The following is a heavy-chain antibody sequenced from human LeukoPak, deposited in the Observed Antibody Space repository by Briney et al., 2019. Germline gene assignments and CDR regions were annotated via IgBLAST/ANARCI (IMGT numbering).Heavy chain of an antibody. CDR3: AKPRYCSSTSCSHGMDV. J-gene: IGHJ6*02. D-gene: IGHD2-2*01. CDR1: GFTFSSYG. CDR2: ISYDGSNK. V-gene: IGHV3-30*18. Sequence: GGSLRLSCAASGFTFSSYGMHWVRQAPGKGLEWVAVISYDGSNKYYADSVKGRFTISRDNSKNTLYLQMNSLRAEDTAVYYCAKPRYCSSTSCSHGMDVWGQGTTVTVSS.